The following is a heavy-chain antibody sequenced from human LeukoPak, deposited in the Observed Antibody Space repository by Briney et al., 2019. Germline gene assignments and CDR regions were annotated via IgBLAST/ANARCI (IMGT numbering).Heavy chain of an antibody. CDR1: GGSISSSNW. Sequence: SETLSLTCAVSGGSISSSNWWSWVRQPPGKGLEWIGEIYHSGSTNYNPSLKSRVTISVDKSKNQFSLRLSSVTAADTAVYYCARYFGYSGYDPYGMDVWGQGTTVTVSS. J-gene: IGHJ6*02. V-gene: IGHV4-4*02. CDR3: ARYFGYSGYDPYGMDV. CDR2: IYHSGST. D-gene: IGHD5-12*01.